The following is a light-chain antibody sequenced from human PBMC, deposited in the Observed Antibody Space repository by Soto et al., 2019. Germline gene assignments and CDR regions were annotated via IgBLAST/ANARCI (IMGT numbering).Light chain of an antibody. CDR1: SSDVGGYTY. J-gene: IGLJ2*01. CDR2: EVS. V-gene: IGLV2-14*01. Sequence: QSALTQPASVSGSPGQSITISCTGTSSDVGGYTYVSWYQQHPGRAPKLMIYEVSNRPSGVSNRFSGSKSGNTASLTISGLQAEDAADYYCSSYAGSNIVVFGGGTKLTVL. CDR3: SSYAGSNIVV.